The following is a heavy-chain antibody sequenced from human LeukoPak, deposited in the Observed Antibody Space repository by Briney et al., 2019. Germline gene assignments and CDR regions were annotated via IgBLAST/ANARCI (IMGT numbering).Heavy chain of an antibody. CDR2: INPNSGGT. Sequence: GASVKVSCKASGYTFTGYYMHWVRQAPGQGLEWMGWINPNSGGTNYAQKFQGRVTMTRDTSTSTVYMELSSLRSEDTAVYYCARPIACLGYCSGGSLAYWGQGTLVTVSS. CDR3: ARPIACLGYCSGGSLAY. CDR1: GYTFTGYY. J-gene: IGHJ4*02. V-gene: IGHV1-2*02. D-gene: IGHD2-15*01.